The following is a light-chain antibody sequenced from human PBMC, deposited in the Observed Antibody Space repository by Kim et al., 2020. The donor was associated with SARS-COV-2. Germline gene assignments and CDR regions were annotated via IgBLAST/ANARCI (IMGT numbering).Light chain of an antibody. V-gene: IGKV1-39*01. CDR3: QQSYITPLT. CDR1: HPISTY. J-gene: IGKJ4*01. Sequence: DIQMTQSRSSLYASVRDRVIITCRASHPISTYLNWYRQRPGKAPSLLIYGASTLHSGVPSRFSGSGSGTDFTLTISSLQPEDFATYYSQQSYITPLTFGGGTKVDIK. CDR2: GAS.